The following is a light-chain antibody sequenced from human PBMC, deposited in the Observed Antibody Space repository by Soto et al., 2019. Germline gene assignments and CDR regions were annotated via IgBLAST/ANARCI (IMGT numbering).Light chain of an antibody. CDR3: QQYGSSPRT. Sequence: EIVLTQSPCTLSLSPGERATLSCRASQSVSSSYLAWYQQKPGQAPRLLMYDASSRATGIPDRFSGSGSGTDFTLTISRLEPEDFAVYFCQQYGSSPRTFGQGTKVEIK. V-gene: IGKV3-20*01. J-gene: IGKJ1*01. CDR1: QSVSSSY. CDR2: DAS.